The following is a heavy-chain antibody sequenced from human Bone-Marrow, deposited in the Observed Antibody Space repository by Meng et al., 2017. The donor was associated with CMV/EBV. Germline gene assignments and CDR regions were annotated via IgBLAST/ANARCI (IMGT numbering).Heavy chain of an antibody. V-gene: IGHV1-69*10. D-gene: IGHD2/OR15-2a*01. CDR3: AKDCNDSGGCYYYGMDV. CDR2: IIPILNIG. Sequence: SVKVSCKASGGAFNRHAISWLRQATGQGLEWMGGIIPILNIGRYAQRFQGRVTITADKSTRTAYMELSSLRSEDTAVYYCAKDCNDSGGCYYYGMDVWGQGTTVTVSS. CDR1: GGAFNRHA. J-gene: IGHJ6*02.